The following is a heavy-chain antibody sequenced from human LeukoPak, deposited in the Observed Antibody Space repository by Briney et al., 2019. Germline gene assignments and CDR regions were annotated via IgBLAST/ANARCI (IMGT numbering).Heavy chain of an antibody. CDR2: ITHSGST. CDR1: GGSFSGYY. CDR3: ATSLSGSTYYGMDV. Sequence: PSETLSLTCAVFGGSFSGYYWSWIRQPPGKGLEWIGQITHSGSTNYNPSLKSRVTISVDTSKNQFSLKLSSVTAADTAVYYCATSLSGSTYYGMDVWGQGTTVTVSS. V-gene: IGHV4-34*01. D-gene: IGHD3-10*01. J-gene: IGHJ6*02.